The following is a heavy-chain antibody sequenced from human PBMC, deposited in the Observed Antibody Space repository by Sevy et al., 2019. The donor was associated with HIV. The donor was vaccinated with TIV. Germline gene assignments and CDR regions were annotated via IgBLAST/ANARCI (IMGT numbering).Heavy chain of an antibody. J-gene: IGHJ3*02. D-gene: IGHD2-15*01. V-gene: IGHV3-30*18. CDR1: GFIFTNYG. CDR3: AKGSRATGSAFDI. Sequence: GESLEISCAASGFIFTNYGMHWVRQAPGKGLEWVAVISHDGSLKYYADSVRGRVTISRDSSKNTVSLQMNSLRLEDTAVYYCAKGSRATGSAFDIWGQGTMVTVSS. CDR2: ISHDGSLK.